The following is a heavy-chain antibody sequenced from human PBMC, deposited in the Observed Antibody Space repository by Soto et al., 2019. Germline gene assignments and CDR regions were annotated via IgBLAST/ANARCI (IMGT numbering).Heavy chain of an antibody. Sequence: SETLSLTCTVSGGSLSSGAYYWSWIRQRPGKGLEWIGYIYYIGSTYYNPSLKSRLPISVDTSQNQFSLRLSSVTAADTAVYCCASPDTFGKLINSWGQGTLVNVSS. CDR1: GGSLSSGAYY. CDR2: IYYIGST. J-gene: IGHJ4*02. D-gene: IGHD3-16*01. V-gene: IGHV4-31*03. CDR3: ASPDTFGKLINS.